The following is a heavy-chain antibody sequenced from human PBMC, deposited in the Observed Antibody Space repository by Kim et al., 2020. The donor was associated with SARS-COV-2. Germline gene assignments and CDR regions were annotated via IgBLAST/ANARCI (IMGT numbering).Heavy chain of an antibody. CDR2: ISYDGSNK. CDR1: GFTFSSYA. J-gene: IGHJ4*02. V-gene: IGHV3-30-3*01. Sequence: GGSLRLSCAASGFTFSSYAMHWVRQAPGKGLEWVAVISYDGSNKYYADSVKGRFTISRDNSKNTLYLQMNSLRAEDTAVYYCARDLGIFGVVIILDYWGQGTLVTVSS. D-gene: IGHD3-3*01. CDR3: ARDLGIFGVVIILDY.